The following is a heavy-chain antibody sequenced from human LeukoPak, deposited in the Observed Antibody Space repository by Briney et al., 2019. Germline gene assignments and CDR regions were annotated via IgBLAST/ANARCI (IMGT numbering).Heavy chain of an antibody. D-gene: IGHD4-11*01. CDR1: GFIFSRNY. CDR2: IYSGGST. J-gene: IGHJ3*02. V-gene: IGHV3-66*01. Sequence: GGSLRLSCAASGFIFSRNYMTWVRQAPGKGLEWVSVIYSGGSTYYSDSVKGRFTISRDNSKNTLYLQMNSLRAEDTAVYYCARDGNSMTTFDAFDIWGQGTLVTVSS. CDR3: ARDGNSMTTFDAFDI.